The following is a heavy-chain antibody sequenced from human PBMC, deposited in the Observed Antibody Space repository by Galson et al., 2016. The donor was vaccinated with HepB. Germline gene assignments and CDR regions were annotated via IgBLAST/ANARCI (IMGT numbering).Heavy chain of an antibody. D-gene: IGHD2-15*01. CDR3: AAGNYVVVD. J-gene: IGHJ4*02. CDR1: GFTINTNY. Sequence: SLRLSCAVSGFTINTNYMSWVRQAPGKGLEWVSLIYSGGRTDYADSVKGRFTISRDNSKNTLYLQMNSLRAEDTAVDYCAAGNYVVVDWGQGTLVTVSS. CDR2: IYSGGRT. V-gene: IGHV3-53*01.